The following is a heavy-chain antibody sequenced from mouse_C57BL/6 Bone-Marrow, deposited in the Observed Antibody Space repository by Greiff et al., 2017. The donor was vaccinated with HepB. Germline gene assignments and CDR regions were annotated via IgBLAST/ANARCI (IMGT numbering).Heavy chain of an antibody. D-gene: IGHD3-2*02. CDR3: ARGELRHYAMDY. CDR1: GFTFSSYG. CDR2: ISSGGSYT. J-gene: IGHJ4*01. Sequence: EVKVVESGGDLVKPGGSLKLSCAASGFTFSSYGMSWVRQTPDKRLEWVATISSGGSYTYYPDSVKGRFTISRDNAKNTLYLQMSSLKSEDTAMYYCARGELRHYAMDYWGQGTSVTVSS. V-gene: IGHV5-6*02.